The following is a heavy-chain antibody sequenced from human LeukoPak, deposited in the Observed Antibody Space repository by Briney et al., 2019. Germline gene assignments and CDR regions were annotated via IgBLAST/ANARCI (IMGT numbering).Heavy chain of an antibody. J-gene: IGHJ4*02. CDR3: ARGYGDFRVEGRYFHS. D-gene: IGHD4-17*01. Sequence: PSETLSLTCTVSGGSISSNYWSWIRQPPGKGLEWIGYIYNSGNTNYNPSLKSRVTISIDTSKNQFSLKLNSVTAADTAVYYCARGYGDFRVEGRYFHSWGQGTLVTVSS. CDR1: GGSISSNY. V-gene: IGHV4-59*01. CDR2: IYNSGNT.